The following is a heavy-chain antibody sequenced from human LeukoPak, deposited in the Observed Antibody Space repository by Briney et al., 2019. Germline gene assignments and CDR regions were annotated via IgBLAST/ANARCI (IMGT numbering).Heavy chain of an antibody. CDR1: GFTFSSYA. J-gene: IGHJ4*02. Sequence: GGSLRLSCAASGFTFSSYAMSWVRQAPGKGLEWVSAISGNGGSLYYADSVKGRFTISRDNSESELYLQVNSLRAEDTAVYYCAKRDAYDSSGFSPLFDYWGQGTLVTVSS. CDR3: AKRDAYDSSGFSPLFDY. D-gene: IGHD3-22*01. V-gene: IGHV3-23*01. CDR2: ISGNGGSL.